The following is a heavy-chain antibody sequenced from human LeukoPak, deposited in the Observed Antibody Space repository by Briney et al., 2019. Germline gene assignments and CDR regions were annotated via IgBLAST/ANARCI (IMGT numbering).Heavy chain of an antibody. D-gene: IGHD3-10*01. CDR3: ASSMVRGFYYYYGMDV. CDR2: ISSSSSYI. CDR1: GFTFNSYS. J-gene: IGHJ6*02. V-gene: IGHV3-21*01. Sequence: GDSLRLSCAASGFTFNSYSMDWVRQAPGKGLEWVSSISSSSSYIYYADSVKGRFTISRGNAKNSLYLQMNSLRAEDTAVYYCASSMVRGFYYYYGMDVWGQGTTVTVSS.